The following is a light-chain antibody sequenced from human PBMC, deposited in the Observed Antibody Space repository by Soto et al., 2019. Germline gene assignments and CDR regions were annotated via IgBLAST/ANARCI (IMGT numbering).Light chain of an antibody. V-gene: IGKV1-5*01. J-gene: IGKJ5*01. CDR3: QQFNSYPIT. Sequence: DIQMTQSPAPLSASVGYRVTITCRASQSIGRCLTWYQQKPGKAPELLIYEASNLESGVPSRFSGGGSGTEFTLTIGGLQPDDFATYYCQQFNSYPITFGQGTRLEIK. CDR2: EAS. CDR1: QSIGRC.